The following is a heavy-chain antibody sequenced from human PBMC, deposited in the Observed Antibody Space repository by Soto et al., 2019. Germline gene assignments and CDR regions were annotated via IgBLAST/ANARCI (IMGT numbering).Heavy chain of an antibody. D-gene: IGHD6-6*01. J-gene: IGHJ4*02. Sequence: SVKVSCKASGGTFSSYAISWVRQAPGQGLEWMGGIIPIFGTANYAQKFQGRVTITADKSTSTAYMELSSLRSEDTAVYYCSVQNSSLSPRTFDYWGQGTLVTVSS. V-gene: IGHV1-69*06. CDR2: IIPIFGTA. CDR3: SVQNSSLSPRTFDY. CDR1: GGTFSSYA.